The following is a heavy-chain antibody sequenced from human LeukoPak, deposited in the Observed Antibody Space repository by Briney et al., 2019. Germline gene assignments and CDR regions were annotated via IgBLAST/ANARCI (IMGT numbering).Heavy chain of an antibody. V-gene: IGHV3-30*01. CDR1: GFTFSSYA. CDR2: ISYDGSNK. J-gene: IGHJ4*02. D-gene: IGHD2-2*01. Sequence: PGRSLRLSCAASGFTFSSYAMHWVRQAPGKGLEWVAVISYDGSNKYYADSVRGRFTISRDNSKNTLYLQMNSLRAEDTAVYYCARDPKYCSSTSCYGGFDYWGQGTLVTVSS. CDR3: ARDPKYCSSTSCYGGFDY.